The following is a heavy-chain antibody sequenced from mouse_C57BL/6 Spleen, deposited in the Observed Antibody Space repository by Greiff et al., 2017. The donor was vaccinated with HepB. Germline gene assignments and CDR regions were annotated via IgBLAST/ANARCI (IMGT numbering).Heavy chain of an antibody. D-gene: IGHD1-1*01. J-gene: IGHJ2*01. Sequence: VKLVESGAELVKPGASVKISCKASGYAFSSYWMNWVKQRPGKGLEWIGQIYPGDGDTNYNGKFKGKATLTADKSSSTAYMQLSSLTSEDSAVYFCASQRVTTGGYFDYWGQGTTLTVSS. CDR2: IYPGDGDT. CDR3: ASQRVTTGGYFDY. CDR1: GYAFSSYW. V-gene: IGHV1-80*01.